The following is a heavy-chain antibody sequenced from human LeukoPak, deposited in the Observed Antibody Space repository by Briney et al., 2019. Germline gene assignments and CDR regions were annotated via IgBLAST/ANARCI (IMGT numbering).Heavy chain of an antibody. J-gene: IGHJ1*01. V-gene: IGHV3-33*01. CDR3: ARDKAVAGTGGYFQH. CDR1: GFTFSSYG. CDR2: IWYDGSNK. Sequence: GGSLRPSCAASGFTFSSYGMHWVRQAPGKGLEWVAVIWYDGSNKYYADSVKGRFTISRDNSKNTLYLQMNSLRAEDTAVYYCARDKAVAGTGGYFQHWGQGTLVTVSS. D-gene: IGHD6-19*01.